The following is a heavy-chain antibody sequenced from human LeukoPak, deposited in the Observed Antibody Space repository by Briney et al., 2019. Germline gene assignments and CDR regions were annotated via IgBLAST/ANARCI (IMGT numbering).Heavy chain of an antibody. V-gene: IGHV3-23*01. D-gene: IGHD6-13*01. CDR1: GFTFSSYA. CDR2: ISGSGGST. CDR3: AKGLYSSSFDAFDI. Sequence: PGGSLTLSCAASGFTFSSYAMSWVRQAPGKGLEWVSAISGSGGSTYYADSVKGRFTISRDNSKNTLYLQMNRLRGEDTAVYYWAKGLYSSSFDAFDIWGQGTMVTVSS. J-gene: IGHJ3*02.